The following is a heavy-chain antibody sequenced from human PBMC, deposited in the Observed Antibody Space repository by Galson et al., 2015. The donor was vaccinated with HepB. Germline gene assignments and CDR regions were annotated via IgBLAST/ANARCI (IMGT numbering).Heavy chain of an antibody. D-gene: IGHD6-19*01. CDR3: ARQPMAYSSGWYSAFDI. J-gene: IGHJ3*02. CDR2: INPSGGST. V-gene: IGHV1-46*01. CDR1: GYTFISYY. Sequence: SVKVSCKASGYTFISYYMHWVRQAPGQGLEWMGIINPSGGSTSYAQKFQGRVTMTRDTSTSTVYMELSSLRSEDTAVYYCARQPMAYSSGWYSAFDIWGQGTMVTVSS.